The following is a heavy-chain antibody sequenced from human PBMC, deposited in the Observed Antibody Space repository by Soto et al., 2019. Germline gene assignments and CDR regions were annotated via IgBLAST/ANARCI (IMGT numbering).Heavy chain of an antibody. J-gene: IGHJ3*01. Sequence: EGQLVQSGAEVKKPGESLQISCKGSGYNFNTYWIGWVRQMPGKGLEWMGIIFPGDSDTRYSPSFQGQVTISVDKSTTTAHLQWSSLKASDTAMYYCAKPPSTSGAFDLWGQGTMVTVSS. CDR3: AKPPSTSGAFDL. D-gene: IGHD2-2*01. CDR2: IFPGDSDT. V-gene: IGHV5-51*03. CDR1: GYNFNTYW.